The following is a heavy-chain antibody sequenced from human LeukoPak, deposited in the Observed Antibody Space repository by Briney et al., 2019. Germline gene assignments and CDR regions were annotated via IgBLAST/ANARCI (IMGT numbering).Heavy chain of an antibody. CDR2: MDYTGST. V-gene: IGHV4-39*07. CDR3: ARDPRQGGDFWSATNWFDP. D-gene: IGHD3-3*01. Sequence: SETLSLTCTVSGASISSASYYWAWIRQPPGKGLEWIASMDYTGSTYFNPSLKSRVTISVDTSKNQFSLNLNSVTAADTAVYYCARDPRQGGDFWSATNWFDPWGQGTLVTVSS. J-gene: IGHJ5*02. CDR1: GASISSASYY.